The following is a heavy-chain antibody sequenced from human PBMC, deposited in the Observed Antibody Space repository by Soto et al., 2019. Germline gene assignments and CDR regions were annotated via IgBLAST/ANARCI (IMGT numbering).Heavy chain of an antibody. Sequence: PSQTLSLTCAISGDSVSSNSAAWNWIRLSPSRGLEWLARTYYRSRWYNDYAVSVRSRITVNPDSSKNQFSLQLTSVTPDDLAVYYCAGTTSHQWYYMDVWGKGTTVTVSS. CDR1: GDSVSSNSAA. D-gene: IGHD1-7*01. CDR2: TYYRSRWYN. V-gene: IGHV6-1*01. J-gene: IGHJ6*03. CDR3: AGTTSHQWYYMDV.